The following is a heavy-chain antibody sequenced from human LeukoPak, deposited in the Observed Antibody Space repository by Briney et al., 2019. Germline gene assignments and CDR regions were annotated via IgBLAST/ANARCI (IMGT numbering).Heavy chain of an antibody. V-gene: IGHV3-23*01. J-gene: IGHJ4*02. CDR3: AKDLSYDSSGYRSDY. Sequence: GGSLRLSCAASGFTFSSYAMSWVRQAPGKGLEWVSAISGSGGSTYYADSVKGRFTISRDNSKNTLYLQMNSLRAEDTAVYYCAKDLSYDSSGYRSDYWGQGTLVTVSS. CDR1: GFTFSSYA. CDR2: ISGSGGST. D-gene: IGHD3-22*01.